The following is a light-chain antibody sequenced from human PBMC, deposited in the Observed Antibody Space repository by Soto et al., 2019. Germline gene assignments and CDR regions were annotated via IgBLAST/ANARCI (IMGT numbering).Light chain of an antibody. J-gene: IGLJ2*01. CDR3: SSYARNRDVL. Sequence: QLVLTQPPSASGSPGQSVTISCTGTSSDVGGYNFVSWYQQHPGKAPKLMIYEVSERPSGVPDRFSGSKSGNTASLTVSGLQAEDEADYYCSSYARNRDVLFGGGTKLTVL. V-gene: IGLV2-8*01. CDR2: EVS. CDR1: SSDVGGYNF.